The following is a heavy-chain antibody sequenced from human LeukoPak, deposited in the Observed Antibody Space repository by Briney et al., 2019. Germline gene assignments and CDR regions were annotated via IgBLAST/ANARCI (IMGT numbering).Heavy chain of an antibody. CDR1: GVSISSGGYY. D-gene: IGHD2-21*02. Sequence: PSETLSLTCAVSGVSISSGGYYWSWIRQPPGKGLEWIGRTHSSGSTNYNPSLQSRVTMSVDTSKSQFSLNLTSVTAADTAVYYCARGYCGGDCYSGSKYYFDYWGQGTLVTVSS. V-gene: IGHV4-30-2*01. CDR2: THSSGST. CDR3: ARGYCGGDCYSGSKYYFDY. J-gene: IGHJ4*02.